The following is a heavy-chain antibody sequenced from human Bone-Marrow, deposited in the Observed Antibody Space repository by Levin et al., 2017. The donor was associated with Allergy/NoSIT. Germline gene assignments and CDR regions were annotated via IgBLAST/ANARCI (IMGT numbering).Heavy chain of an antibody. CDR1: GGSISRSDSY. J-gene: IGHJ3*01. CDR2: VYYSGGT. Sequence: KSSETLSLTCTVSGGSISRSDSYRGWIRQPPGKGLEWIGSVYYSGGTYYDPSLKSRVTISVDTSKNQFSLKLSSVTAADTAIYYCVIFAGFWGQGTMVTVSS. CDR3: VIFAGF. V-gene: IGHV4-39*01. D-gene: IGHD3-3*01.